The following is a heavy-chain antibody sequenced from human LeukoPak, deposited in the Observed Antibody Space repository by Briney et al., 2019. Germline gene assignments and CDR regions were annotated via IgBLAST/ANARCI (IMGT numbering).Heavy chain of an antibody. CDR1: GGSFGGYY. CDR3: ARERTSCSGWFDP. J-gene: IGHJ5*02. D-gene: IGHD2-2*01. V-gene: IGHV4-34*01. Sequence: SETLSLTCAVYGGSFGGYYWSWIRQPPGKGLDWIGENNHSGSTNYNPSLKSRVTISVDTSKNQFSLKLSSVTAADTAVYYCARERTSCSGWFDPWGQGTLVTVSS. CDR2: NNHSGST.